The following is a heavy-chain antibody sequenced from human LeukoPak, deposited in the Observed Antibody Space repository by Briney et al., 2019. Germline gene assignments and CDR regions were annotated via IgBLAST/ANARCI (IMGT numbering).Heavy chain of an antibody. CDR1: GGSISSGDFY. CDR3: ARGGHSSGWYRSHYYYYGMDV. CDR2: IYYSGTT. D-gene: IGHD6-19*01. V-gene: IGHV4-31*03. Sequence: SETLSLTCTVSGGSISSGDFYWSWIRQHPGKGLEWIGYIYYSGTTYYSPSLKSRVTISLDTSKNQFSLKLSSVTAADTAVYYCARGGHSSGWYRSHYYYYGMDVWGQGTTVTVSS. J-gene: IGHJ6*02.